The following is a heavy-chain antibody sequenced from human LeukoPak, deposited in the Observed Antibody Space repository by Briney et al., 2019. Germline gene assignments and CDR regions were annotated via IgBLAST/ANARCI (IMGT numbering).Heavy chain of an antibody. CDR1: GFTFSSYA. V-gene: IGHV3-30*04. D-gene: IGHD5-24*01. CDR2: ISYDGSNK. Sequence: GRSLRLSCAASGFTFSSYAMHWVRQAPGKGLEWVAVISYDGSNKYYADSVKGRFTISRDNSKNTLYLQMNSLRSDDTAVYYCARNTYGYKFSMDVWGKGTTVIISS. J-gene: IGHJ6*03. CDR3: ARNTYGYKFSMDV.